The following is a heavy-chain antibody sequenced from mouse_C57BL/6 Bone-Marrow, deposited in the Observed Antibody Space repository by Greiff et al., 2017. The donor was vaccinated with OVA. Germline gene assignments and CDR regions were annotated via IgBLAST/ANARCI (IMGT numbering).Heavy chain of an antibody. CDR2: IHPNSGST. V-gene: IGHV1-64*01. Sequence: VQLQQPGAELVKPGASVKLSCKASGYTFTSYWMHWVKQRPGQGLEWIGMIHPNSGSTNYNEKFKSKATLTVDKSSSTAYMQLSSLTSEDSAVYYCARDRGKYYYAMDYWGQGTSVTVSS. CDR1: GYTFTSYW. CDR3: ARDRGKYYYAMDY. J-gene: IGHJ4*01. D-gene: IGHD2-1*01.